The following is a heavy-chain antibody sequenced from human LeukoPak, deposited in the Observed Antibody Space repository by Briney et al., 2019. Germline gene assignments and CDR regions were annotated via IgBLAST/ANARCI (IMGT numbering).Heavy chain of an antibody. J-gene: IGHJ4*02. CDR2: ISGSGGST. CDR3: AKEKKNYDYVWGSYRETYYFDY. CDR1: GFTFSSYG. D-gene: IGHD3-16*02. V-gene: IGHV3-23*01. Sequence: GGTLRLSCAASGFTFSSYGMSWVRQAPGKGLEWVSAISGSGGSTYYADSVKGRFTISRDNSKNTLYLQMNSLRAEDTAVYYCAKEKKNYDYVWGSYRETYYFDYWGQGTLVTVSS.